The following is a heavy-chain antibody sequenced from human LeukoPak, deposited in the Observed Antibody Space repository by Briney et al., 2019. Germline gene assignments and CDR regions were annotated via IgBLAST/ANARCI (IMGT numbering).Heavy chain of an antibody. J-gene: IGHJ6*02. CDR1: GGSISSYY. CDR3: AIKSSPWAGMDV. V-gene: IGHV4-59*08. CDR2: IYYSGST. Sequence: SETLSLTCTVSGGSISSYYWSWIRQPPGKGLEWIGYIYYSGSTNYNPSLKSRVTISVDTSKNQFSLKLSSVTAADTAVYYCAIKSSPWAGMDVWGQGTKVTDSS. D-gene: IGHD3-16*02.